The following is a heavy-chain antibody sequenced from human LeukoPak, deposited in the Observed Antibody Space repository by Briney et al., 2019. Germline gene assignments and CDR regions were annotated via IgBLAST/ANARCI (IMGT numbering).Heavy chain of an antibody. D-gene: IGHD3-22*01. CDR1: GGSISSYY. CDR3: ARGVGVVVINL. Sequence: PSETLSLTCTVSGGSISSYYWSWIRQPPGKGLEWIGYIYYSGSTNYNPSLKSRVTISVDTSKNQFSLKLSSVTAADTAVYYRARGVGVVVINLWGQGTLVTVSS. V-gene: IGHV4-59*01. J-gene: IGHJ5*02. CDR2: IYYSGST.